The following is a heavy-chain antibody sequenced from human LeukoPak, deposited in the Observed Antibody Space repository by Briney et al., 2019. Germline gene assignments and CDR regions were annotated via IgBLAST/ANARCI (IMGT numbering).Heavy chain of an antibody. Sequence: SETLSLTCTVSGGSVRHYYWSWVRQPAGKRLEWIGRIDTSGNTIYNPSLRSRVAISVDSPKNQLSLNLRSVTAADTALYFCPGASGTTETLWDFDLWGQGILVSVSS. J-gene: IGHJ4*02. CDR3: PGASGTTETLWDFDL. V-gene: IGHV4-4*07. D-gene: IGHD4-17*01. CDR2: IDTSGNT. CDR1: GGSVRHYY.